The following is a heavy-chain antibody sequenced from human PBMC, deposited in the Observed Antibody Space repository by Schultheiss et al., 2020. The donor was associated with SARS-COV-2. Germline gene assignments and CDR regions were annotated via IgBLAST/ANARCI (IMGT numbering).Heavy chain of an antibody. CDR2: IGTAGDT. Sequence: GGSLRLSCAASGFTFSSYDMHWVRQATGKGLEWVSAIGTAGDTYYPGSVKGRFTISRDNSKNTLYLQMNSLRAEDTAVYYCAKDGVDIVATMDLGNAFDYWGQGTLVTVSS. D-gene: IGHD5-12*01. V-gene: IGHV3-13*01. CDR3: AKDGVDIVATMDLGNAFDY. J-gene: IGHJ4*02. CDR1: GFTFSSYD.